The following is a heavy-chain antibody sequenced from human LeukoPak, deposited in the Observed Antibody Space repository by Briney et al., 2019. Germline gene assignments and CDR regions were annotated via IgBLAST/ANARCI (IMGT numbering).Heavy chain of an antibody. V-gene: IGHV4-59*01. CDR2: IYYNGDT. D-gene: IGHD5-18*01. J-gene: IGHJ4*02. CDR1: GVSISSYY. CDR3: ARVLRAASWRSYDY. Sequence: SETLSLTCTVSGVSISSYYWSWIRQPPGKGLKWIGYIYYNGDTNYNPSLKSRVIISIDTSSNQFSLRLNSMTAADTAVYYCARVLRAASWRSYDYWGQGSLVTVSS.